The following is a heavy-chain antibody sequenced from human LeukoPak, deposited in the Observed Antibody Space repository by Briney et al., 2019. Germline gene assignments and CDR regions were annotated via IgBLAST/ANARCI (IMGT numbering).Heavy chain of an antibody. V-gene: IGHV1-2*02. CDR2: INPNSGGT. Sequence: GASVKVSCKASGYTFTGYYMHWVRQAPGQGLEWMGWINPNSGGTNYAQKFQGRVTMTRDTSISTAYMELSRLRSEDTAVYYCARATRGLGLGHFDYWGQGTLVTVSS. J-gene: IGHJ4*02. CDR1: GYTFTGYY. CDR3: ARATRGLGLGHFDY. D-gene: IGHD3/OR15-3a*01.